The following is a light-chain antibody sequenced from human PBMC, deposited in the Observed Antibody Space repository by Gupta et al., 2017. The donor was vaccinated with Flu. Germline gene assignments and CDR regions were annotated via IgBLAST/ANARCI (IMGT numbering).Light chain of an antibody. Sequence: SYELTQPPSVSVSPGQTARITCSGDALPKHYAYWYQQKPGQAPLLLVYKDSERASGIPERFSVSSSGTTVTLTISGVQPEDEADYYCQSADRSGTRVFGGATKVTVL. V-gene: IGLV3-25*02. CDR3: QSADRSGTRV. CDR2: KDS. J-gene: IGLJ1*01. CDR1: ALPKHY.